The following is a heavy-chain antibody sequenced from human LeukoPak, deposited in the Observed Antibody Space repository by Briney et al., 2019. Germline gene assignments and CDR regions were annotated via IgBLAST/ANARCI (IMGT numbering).Heavy chain of an antibody. Sequence: PSETLSLTCAASGGSISSSNWWSWVRPPPGKGREGIGEIFHSGSTNYNPSLKSRVTISVDKSKNQFSLKLSSVTAADTAVYYCARFARYRSGGSCSSWFDPWGQGTLVTVSS. J-gene: IGHJ5*02. CDR2: IFHSGST. CDR3: ARFARYRSGGSCSSWFDP. CDR1: GGSISSSNW. D-gene: IGHD2-15*01. V-gene: IGHV4-4*02.